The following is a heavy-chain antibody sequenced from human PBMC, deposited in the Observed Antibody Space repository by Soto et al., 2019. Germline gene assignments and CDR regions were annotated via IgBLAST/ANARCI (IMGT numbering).Heavy chain of an antibody. CDR3: ARQPYSSGWYGY. V-gene: IGHV4-59*08. J-gene: IGHJ4*02. CDR2: IYYSGST. CDR1: GGSISSYY. Sequence: SETLSLTCTVSGGSISSYYWSWIRQPPGKGLEWIGYIYYSGSTNYNPSLKSRVTISVDTSKNQFSLKLSSVTAADTAVYYCARQPYSSGWYGYWGQGTLVTVSS. D-gene: IGHD6-19*01.